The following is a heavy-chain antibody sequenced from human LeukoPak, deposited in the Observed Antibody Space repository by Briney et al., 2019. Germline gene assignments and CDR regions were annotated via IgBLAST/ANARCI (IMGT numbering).Heavy chain of an antibody. Sequence: PSETLSLTCTVSGGSISSGSYYWSWIRQPAGKGLEWIGRIYTSGSTNYNPSLKSRVTISVDTSKNQFSLKLSSVTAADTAVYYCATLQYYDILTGYSHFDYWGQGTLVTVSS. V-gene: IGHV4-61*02. CDR1: GGSISSGSYY. J-gene: IGHJ4*02. D-gene: IGHD3-9*01. CDR2: IYTSGST. CDR3: ATLQYYDILTGYSHFDY.